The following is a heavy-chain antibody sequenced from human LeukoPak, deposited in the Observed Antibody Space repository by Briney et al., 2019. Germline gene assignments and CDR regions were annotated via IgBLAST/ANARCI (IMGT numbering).Heavy chain of an antibody. CDR1: GFTFDDYG. CDR2: ISGSGGST. J-gene: IGHJ4*02. V-gene: IGHV3-23*01. D-gene: IGHD5-12*01. Sequence: GGSLRLSCAASGFTFDDYGMSWVRQAPGKGLEWVSGISGSGGSTYYADSVKGRFTISRDNSKNTLYLQMNSLRAEDTAVYYCNSGYDYDYWGQGTLVTVSS. CDR3: NSGYDYDY.